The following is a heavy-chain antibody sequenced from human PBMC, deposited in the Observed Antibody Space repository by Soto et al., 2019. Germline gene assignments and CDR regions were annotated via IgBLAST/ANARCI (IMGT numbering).Heavy chain of an antibody. CDR3: ARGGVDYDFWGGPNYFDY. V-gene: IGHV1-69*13. CDR2: IIPIFGTA. D-gene: IGHD3-3*01. J-gene: IGHJ4*02. CDR1: GGTFSSYT. Sequence: SVKVSCKASGGTFSSYTISWVRQAPGQGLEWMGGIIPIFGTANYAQKFQGRVTISADESTSTAYMELSSLRSEDTAVYYCARGGVDYDFWGGPNYFDYWGQGTLVTV.